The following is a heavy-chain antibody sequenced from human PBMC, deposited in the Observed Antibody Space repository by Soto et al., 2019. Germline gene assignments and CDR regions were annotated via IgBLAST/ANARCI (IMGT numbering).Heavy chain of an antibody. V-gene: IGHV1-69*13. Sequence: SVKVSCKASGGTFSSYAISWVRQAPGQGLEWMGGIIPIFGTANYAQKFQGRVTITADESTSTAYMELSSLRSEDTAVYYCARATYYDFWSGYYLFDYWGQGTLVTVSS. CDR3: ARATYYDFWSGYYLFDY. CDR2: IIPIFGTA. CDR1: GGTFSSYA. J-gene: IGHJ4*02. D-gene: IGHD3-3*01.